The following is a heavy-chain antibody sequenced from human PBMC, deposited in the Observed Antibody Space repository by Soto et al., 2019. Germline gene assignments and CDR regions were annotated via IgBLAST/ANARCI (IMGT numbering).Heavy chain of an antibody. V-gene: IGHV1-3*01. J-gene: IGHJ5*02. Sequence: ASVKVSCKASGYTFTSYAMHWVRQAPGQRLEWMGWINAGNGNTKYSQKFQGRVTITRDTSASTAYMELSSLRSEDTAVYYCARGRTAARLFIVVSGFDPGGKETRVT. CDR2: INAGNGNT. CDR3: ARGRTAARLFIVVSGFDP. D-gene: IGHD6-6*01. CDR1: GYTFTSYA.